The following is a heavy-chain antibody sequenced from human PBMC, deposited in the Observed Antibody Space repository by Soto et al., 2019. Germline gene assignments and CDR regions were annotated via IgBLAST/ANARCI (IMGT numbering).Heavy chain of an antibody. CDR2: IIPIFGTA. Sequence: QVQLVQSGAEVKKPGSSVKVSCKASGGTFSSYAISWVRQAPGQGLEWMGGIIPIFGTANYAQKFQGRVTITADESTSTAYMELSSLRSEDTAVYYCAGNYCSGGSCSGAYYYYCMDVWGQGTTVTVSS. D-gene: IGHD2-15*01. J-gene: IGHJ6*02. CDR1: GGTFSSYA. V-gene: IGHV1-69*01. CDR3: AGNYCSGGSCSGAYYYYCMDV.